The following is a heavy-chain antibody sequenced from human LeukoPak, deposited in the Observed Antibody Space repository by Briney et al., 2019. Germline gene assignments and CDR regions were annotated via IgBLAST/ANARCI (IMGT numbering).Heavy chain of an antibody. CDR3: ATSYGGSSGAFDI. CDR2: IYSSGGT. V-gene: IGHV3-53*01. Sequence: GGSLRLSCAASGFTVSFNYMSWVRQAPGKGLEWVSVIYSSGGTNYADSVKGRFTISRDKSKNTLFLQMNGLRTEDTAVYYCATSYGGSSGAFDIWGQGTMVTVSS. CDR1: GFTVSFNY. J-gene: IGHJ3*02. D-gene: IGHD1-26*01.